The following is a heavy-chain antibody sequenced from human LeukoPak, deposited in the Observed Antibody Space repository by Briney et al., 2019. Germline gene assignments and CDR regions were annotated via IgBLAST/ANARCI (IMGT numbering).Heavy chain of an antibody. J-gene: IGHJ4*02. CDR1: GYAFPGYH. V-gene: IGHV1-2*02. CDR2: INPNSGGT. Sequence: ASVKVSCKASGYAFPGYHMHWVRQAPGQGLEWMGWINPNSGGTNYAQKFQGRVTMTRDTSISTAYMELSRLRSDDTAVYYCAREHSSSSGKVFDYWGQGTLVTVSS. CDR3: AREHSSSSGKVFDY. D-gene: IGHD6-6*01.